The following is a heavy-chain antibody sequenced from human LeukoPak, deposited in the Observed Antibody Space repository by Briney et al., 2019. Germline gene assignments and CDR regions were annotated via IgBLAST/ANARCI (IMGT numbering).Heavy chain of an antibody. Sequence: GGSLRLSCAASGFTFSSYSMNWVRQAPGKGLEWVSYISSSSSTIWYADSVKGRFTISRDNAKNSLYLQMNSLRAEDTAVYYCARVRSGSYFDYWGQGTLVTVSS. J-gene: IGHJ4*02. CDR2: ISSSSSTI. D-gene: IGHD3-3*01. CDR3: ARVRSGSYFDY. CDR1: GFTFSSYS. V-gene: IGHV3-48*01.